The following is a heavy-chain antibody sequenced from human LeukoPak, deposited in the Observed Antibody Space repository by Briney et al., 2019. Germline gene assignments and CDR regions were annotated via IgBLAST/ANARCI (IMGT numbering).Heavy chain of an antibody. D-gene: IGHD6-13*01. J-gene: IGHJ4*02. Sequence: SETLSLTCTVSGGSISSGGYYWTWIRQPPGKGLEWIGYIYYSGTTHYNPSLKSRNTISLDASNNQFYLKLSSVTAADTAVYYCTRGDSSSWYGLFDYWGQGILLTVSS. CDR3: TRGDSSSWYGLFDY. V-gene: IGHV4-31*03. CDR1: GGSISSGGYY. CDR2: IYYSGTT.